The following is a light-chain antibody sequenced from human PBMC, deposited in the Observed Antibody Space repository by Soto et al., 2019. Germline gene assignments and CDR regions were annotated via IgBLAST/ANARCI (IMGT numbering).Light chain of an antibody. J-gene: IGKJ1*01. CDR1: QSVSSY. CDR2: DAS. V-gene: IGKV3-20*01. CDR3: QRFGTSPPWT. Sequence: EIVLTQSPGTLSLSPGERATLSCRASQSVSSYLAWYQQKPGQAPRLLIYDASNRATGIPDRFSGSGSGTDFTLTITRLEPEDFAVYYCQRFGTSPPWTFGQGTKVDIK.